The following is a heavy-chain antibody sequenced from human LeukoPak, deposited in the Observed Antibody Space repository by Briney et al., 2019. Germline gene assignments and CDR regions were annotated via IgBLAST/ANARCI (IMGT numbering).Heavy chain of an antibody. D-gene: IGHD3-10*01. Sequence: SVKVSCKASGGTFSSYAISWVRQAPGQGLEWMGGIIPIFGTANYAQKFQGRVTITADKSTSTAYMELSSLRSEDTAVYYWARDQTMVRGVPNWFDPWGQGTLVTVSS. J-gene: IGHJ5*02. CDR3: ARDQTMVRGVPNWFDP. CDR2: IIPIFGTA. V-gene: IGHV1-69*06. CDR1: GGTFSSYA.